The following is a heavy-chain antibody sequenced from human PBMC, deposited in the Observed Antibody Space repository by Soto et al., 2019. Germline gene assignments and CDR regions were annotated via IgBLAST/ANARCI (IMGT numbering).Heavy chain of an antibody. Sequence: XATLSLTCAVCGGSFSGYYWSWIGQPPGKGLEWIGEINHSGSTNYNPSLKSRVTISVDTSKNQFSLKLSSVTAADTAVYYCARGRSGWNPHFDYSGHGTLVTVSS. J-gene: IGHJ4*01. D-gene: IGHD6-19*01. V-gene: IGHV4-34*01. CDR2: INHSGST. CDR1: GGSFSGYY. CDR3: ARGRSGWNPHFDY.